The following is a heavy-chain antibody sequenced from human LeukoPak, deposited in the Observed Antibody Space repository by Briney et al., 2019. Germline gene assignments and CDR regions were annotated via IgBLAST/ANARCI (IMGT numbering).Heavy chain of an antibody. CDR1: GYTFTNYA. J-gene: IGHJ1*01. V-gene: IGHV1-3*01. CDR2: INAGNGNT. CDR3: ARSMGIAAAGEH. Sequence: GASVKVSCKSSGYTFTNYAMHWVRQAPGQRLEWMGWINAGNGNTKYSQKFQGRVTITRDTSASTAYMELSSLRSEDTAVYYCARSMGIAAAGEHWGQGTLVTVSS. D-gene: IGHD6-13*01.